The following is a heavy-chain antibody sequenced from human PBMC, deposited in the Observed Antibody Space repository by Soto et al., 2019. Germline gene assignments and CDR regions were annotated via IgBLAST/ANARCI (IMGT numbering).Heavy chain of an antibody. V-gene: IGHV1-3*01. Sequence: ASVKVSCKASGYTFTSYAMHWVRQAPGQRREWMGWINAGNGNTKYSQKFQGRVTITRDTSASTAYMELSSLRSEDTAVYYCARVLRPVSVDAFDIWGQGTMVTVSS. D-gene: IGHD2-2*01. J-gene: IGHJ3*02. CDR1: GYTFTSYA. CDR2: INAGNGNT. CDR3: ARVLRPVSVDAFDI.